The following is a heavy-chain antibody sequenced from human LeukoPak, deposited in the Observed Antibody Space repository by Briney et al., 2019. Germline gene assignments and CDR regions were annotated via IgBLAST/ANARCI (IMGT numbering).Heavy chain of an antibody. CDR3: ARTNPVYGDYDY. D-gene: IGHD4-17*01. CDR1: GFSLNDNY. J-gene: IGHJ4*02. Sequence: GGSLRLSCAVSGFSLNDNYMSWVRQAPGKGLQWVSVMFPDGRTYYPDSVKGRFTISRDLARNTLLLQMHSLRADDTAVHYCARTNPVYGDYDYWGQGTLVTVSS. V-gene: IGHV3-53*01. CDR2: MFPDGRT.